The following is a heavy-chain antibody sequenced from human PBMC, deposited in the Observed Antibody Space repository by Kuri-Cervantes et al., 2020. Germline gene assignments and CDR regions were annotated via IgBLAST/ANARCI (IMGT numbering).Heavy chain of an antibody. CDR3: ARGEGLGEGGGGY. CDR1: GYTFTYRY. V-gene: IGHV1-2*02. Sequence: ASVKVSCKASGYTFTYRYLHWVRQAPGQGLEWMGWINPNSGGTNYAQKFQGRVTMTRDTSTSTVYMELSSLRSEDTAVYYCARGEGLGEGGGGYWGQGTLVTVSS. CDR2: INPNSGGT. D-gene: IGHD3-16*01. J-gene: IGHJ4*02.